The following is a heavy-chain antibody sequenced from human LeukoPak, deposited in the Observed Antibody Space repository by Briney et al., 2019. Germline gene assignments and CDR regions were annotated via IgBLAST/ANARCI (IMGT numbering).Heavy chain of an antibody. V-gene: IGHV1-24*01. CDR1: GYTLTELS. J-gene: IGHJ4*02. CDR2: FDPEDGET. Sequence: GASVKVSCKVSGYTLTELSMHWVRQAPGKGLEWMGGFDPEDGETIYAQKFQGRVTMTEDISTDTAYMELSSLRSEDTAVYYCATATLINYYGSGSYSYWGQGTLVAVSS. CDR3: ATATLINYYGSGSYSY. D-gene: IGHD3-10*01.